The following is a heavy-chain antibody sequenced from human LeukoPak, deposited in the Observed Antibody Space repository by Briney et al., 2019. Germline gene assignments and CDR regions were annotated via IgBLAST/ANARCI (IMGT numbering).Heavy chain of an antibody. CDR3: ARGRLGSGRFLHRGDAFDI. J-gene: IGHJ3*02. D-gene: IGHD3-3*01. V-gene: IGHV4-34*01. CDR1: GGSFSGYY. Sequence: RPSETLSLTCAVYGGSFSGYYWSWIRQPPGKGLEWIGEINHSGSTNYNPSLKSRVTISVDTSKNQFSLKLSSVTAADTAVYYCARGRLGSGRFLHRGDAFDIWGQGTMVTVSS. CDR2: INHSGST.